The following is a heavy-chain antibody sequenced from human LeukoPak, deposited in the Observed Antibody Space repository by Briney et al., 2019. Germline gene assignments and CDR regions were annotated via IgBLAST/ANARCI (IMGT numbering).Heavy chain of an antibody. CDR3: ARATAAGYFQH. Sequence: SETLSLTCAVYGGSFSDYYGSWIRQPPGKGLEWIGEIKHSGSTNYNPSLKSRVTISVDTSKNQFSLKLNSVTAADTAVYYCARATAAGYFQHWGQGTPVTVSS. CDR1: GGSFSDYY. V-gene: IGHV4-34*01. CDR2: IKHSGST. D-gene: IGHD4-17*01. J-gene: IGHJ1*01.